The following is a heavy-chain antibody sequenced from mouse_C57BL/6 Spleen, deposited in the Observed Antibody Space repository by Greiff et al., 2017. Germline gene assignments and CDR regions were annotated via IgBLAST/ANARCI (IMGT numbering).Heavy chain of an antibody. J-gene: IGHJ2*01. CDR1: GYAFSSSW. CDR3: ARSYYVSSSYFDY. D-gene: IGHD1-1*01. CDR2: IYPGDGDT. V-gene: IGHV1-82*01. Sequence: QVQLQQSGPELVKPGASVKISCKASGYAFSSSWMNWVKQRPGKGLEWIGRIYPGDGDTNYNGKFKGKATLTADKSSSTAYMQLSSLTSEDSAVYFCARSYYVSSSYFDYRGQGTTLTVSA.